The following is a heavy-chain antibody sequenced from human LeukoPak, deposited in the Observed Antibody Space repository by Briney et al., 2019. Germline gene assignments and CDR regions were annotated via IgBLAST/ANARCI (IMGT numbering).Heavy chain of an antibody. Sequence: SVKVSCKASGGTFSSYAISWVRQAPGQGLEWMGGIIPIFGTANYAQKFQGRVTITAGESTSTAYMELRSLRSDDTAVYYCARDATYCGGDCYPDTCDYWGQGTLVTVSS. V-gene: IGHV1-69*13. D-gene: IGHD2-21*02. J-gene: IGHJ4*02. CDR3: ARDATYCGGDCYPDTCDY. CDR2: IIPIFGTA. CDR1: GGTFSSYA.